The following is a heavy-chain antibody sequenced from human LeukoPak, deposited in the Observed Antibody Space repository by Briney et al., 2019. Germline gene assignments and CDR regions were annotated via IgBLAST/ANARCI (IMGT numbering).Heavy chain of an antibody. D-gene: IGHD2-15*01. J-gene: IGHJ4*02. Sequence: PGGSLRLSCAASGFTFSSHWMSWVRQAPGKGLEWVANINQDGSEKHYVDSVKGRFTISRDNAKNSLYLQMNSLRAEDTAVYYCARDHVVDGLVFDYWGQGALVTVSS. V-gene: IGHV3-7*01. CDR2: INQDGSEK. CDR1: GFTFSSHW. CDR3: ARDHVVDGLVFDY.